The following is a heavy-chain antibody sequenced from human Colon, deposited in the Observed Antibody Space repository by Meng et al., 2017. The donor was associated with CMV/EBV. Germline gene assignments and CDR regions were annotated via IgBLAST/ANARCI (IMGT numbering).Heavy chain of an antibody. D-gene: IGHD3-22*01. J-gene: IGHJ5*02. CDR1: GYNFANYW. V-gene: IGHV5-51*01. CDR3: AKLRLRGSGSHPSDP. CDR2: IYPGDSDS. Sequence: GESLKISCKGSGYNFANYWIGWVRQMPGKGLEWMGMIYPGDSDSRYNPSFEGQVTFSADVSISTAYLQWTNLMASDTAMYYCAKLRLRGSGSHPSDPWGQGTLVTVSS.